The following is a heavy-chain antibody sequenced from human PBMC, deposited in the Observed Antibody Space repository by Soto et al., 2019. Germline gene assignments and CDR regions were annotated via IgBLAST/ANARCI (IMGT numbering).Heavy chain of an antibody. Sequence: EVQLVESGGGLVQPGGSLKLSCVASGFTFSGSAMHWVRQASGKGLEWVGRIRSKANSDATAYGASVKGRFTISRDDSKNTAYLQMNSLKTEDTAVYYCVRYCSGGSCPDAFDILGQGTMVTVSS. CDR2: IRSKANSDAT. CDR3: VRYCSGGSCPDAFDI. V-gene: IGHV3-73*02. J-gene: IGHJ3*02. CDR1: GFTFSGSA. D-gene: IGHD2-15*01.